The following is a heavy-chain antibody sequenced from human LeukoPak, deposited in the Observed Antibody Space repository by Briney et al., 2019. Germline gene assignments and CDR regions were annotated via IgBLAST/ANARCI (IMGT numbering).Heavy chain of an antibody. CDR3: ARLSGNWIDP. D-gene: IGHD2-8*02. J-gene: IGHJ5*02. V-gene: IGHV4-59*01. CDR1: GGSISSYY. CDR2: IYYSGST. Sequence: SETLSLTCTVSGGSISSYYWSWIRQPPGKGLEWIGYIYYSGSTNYNPSLKSRVTISVDTSKNQFSLKLSSVTAADTAVYYCARLSGNWIDPWGQGTLVTVSS.